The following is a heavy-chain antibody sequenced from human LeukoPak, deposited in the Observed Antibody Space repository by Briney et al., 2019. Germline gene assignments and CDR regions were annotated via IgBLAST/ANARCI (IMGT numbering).Heavy chain of an antibody. J-gene: IGHJ4*02. CDR1: GFTFSSYW. CDR3: ARDNSVKLLYDFWSGYYTPNYYFDY. CDR2: IKQDGSEK. V-gene: IGHV3-7*01. D-gene: IGHD3-3*01. Sequence: PGGSLRLSCAASGFTFSSYWMSWVRQAPGKGLEWVANIKQDGSEKYYVDSVKGGFSISRDNAKNSLYLQMNSLRAEDTAVYYCARDNSVKLLYDFWSGYYTPNYYFDYWGQGTLVTVSS.